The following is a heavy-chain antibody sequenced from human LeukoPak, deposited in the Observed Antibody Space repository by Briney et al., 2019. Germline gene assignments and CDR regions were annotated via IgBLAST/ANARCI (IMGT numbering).Heavy chain of an antibody. V-gene: IGHV3-64D*06. D-gene: IGHD2-21*02. CDR2: ISSNGGST. J-gene: IGHJ4*02. CDR1: GFTFSSYA. Sequence: GGSLRLSCSASGFTFSSYAMHWVSQAPGKGMESVSAISSNGGSTYYADSVKGRFTISRDNSKNTLYLQMSSLRADDTAVYYCVGRLPTTPHYYFDYWGQGTLVTVSS. CDR3: VGRLPTTPHYYFDY.